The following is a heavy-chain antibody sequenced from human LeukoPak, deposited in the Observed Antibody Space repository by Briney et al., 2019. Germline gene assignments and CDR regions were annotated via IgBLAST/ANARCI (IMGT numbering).Heavy chain of an antibody. CDR2: INSDGGGA. V-gene: IGHV3-74*01. Sequence: GGSLKLSCAGSGITLGKNWMHWVRPGPGKGLVWISRINSDGGGAIYADSVKGRFTVSRDNAKNTLYLQMNSLRAEDTAVYYCARDVPHNWFDTWGQGTLVTVSS. CDR1: GITLGKNW. CDR3: ARDVPHNWFDT. J-gene: IGHJ5*02.